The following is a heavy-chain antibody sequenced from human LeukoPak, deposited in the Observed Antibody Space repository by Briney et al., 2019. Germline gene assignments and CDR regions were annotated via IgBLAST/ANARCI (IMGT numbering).Heavy chain of an antibody. CDR3: AKDWVVRGVISY. V-gene: IGHV3-30*18. J-gene: IGHJ4*02. CDR2: ISYDGNNK. CDR1: GFTFSSYV. Sequence: GGSLRLSCAASGFTFSSYVMHWVRHAPGKGLEGVAGISYDGNNKYYAESVKGRFTISRDNSKNTLYLQMNSLRAEDTAVYYCAKDWVVRGVISYWGQGTLVTVSS. D-gene: IGHD3-10*01.